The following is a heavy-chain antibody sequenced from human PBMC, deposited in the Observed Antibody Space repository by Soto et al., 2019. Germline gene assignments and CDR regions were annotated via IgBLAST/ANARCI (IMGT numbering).Heavy chain of an antibody. CDR1: GFTVSSNY. J-gene: IGHJ5*02. CDR3: ARGGSSHADPSPYDP. CDR2: IYSGGST. D-gene: IGHD1-26*01. Sequence: PGGSLRLSCAASGFTVSSNYMSWVRQAPGKGLEWVSVIYSGGSTYYADSVKGRFTISRDNSKNTLYLQMNSLRSEDTAVYYCARGGSSHADPSPYDPWGQGTLVTVSS. V-gene: IGHV3-53*05.